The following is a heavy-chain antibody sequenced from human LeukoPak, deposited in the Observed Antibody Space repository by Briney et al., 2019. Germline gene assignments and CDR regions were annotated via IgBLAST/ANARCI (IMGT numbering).Heavy chain of an antibody. CDR1: AFTFSSYA. D-gene: IGHD2-2*01. J-gene: IGHJ6*02. CDR2: ISGSGGST. Sequence: ETGGYLRLSCAASAFTFSSYAMSWVRQAPGKGLEGVTGISGSGGSTYYADSVKGRFTISTDDSKNTLYLQMNSLRAEDTAVYYCAKGGCSSTSCYGTYYYYGIDVWGQGTTVTVSS. V-gene: IGHV3-23*01. CDR3: AKGGCSSTSCYGTYYYYGIDV.